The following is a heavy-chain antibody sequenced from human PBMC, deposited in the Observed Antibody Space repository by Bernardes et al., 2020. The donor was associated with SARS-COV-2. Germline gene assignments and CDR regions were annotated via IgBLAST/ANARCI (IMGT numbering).Heavy chain of an antibody. CDR3: LLIGVAGESPHYYYGMDV. CDR1: GFTFKNYA. D-gene: IGHD6-19*01. CDR2: ISGSGDST. V-gene: IGHV3-23*01. J-gene: IGHJ6*02. Sequence: GGSLRLSCAASGFTFKNYAMSWVRQTPGKGLEWVSAISGSGDSTYYADSVKGRFTISRDNSKNTLYLQINSLRAEDTAVYYSLLIGVAGESPHYYYGMDVWGQGTTVTVSS.